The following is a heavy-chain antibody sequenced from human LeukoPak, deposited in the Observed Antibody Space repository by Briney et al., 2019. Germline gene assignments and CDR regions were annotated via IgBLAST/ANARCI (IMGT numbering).Heavy chain of an antibody. CDR1: GFTFSSYT. Sequence: PGGSLRLSCVGSGFTFSSYTMNWVRQAPGKGLEWVSSISPSGSSTRHADSVRGRSTISRDNARNSVHLQMDSLRAEDTAVYFCVRDFLGESAAGGYWGQGTLVTVSS. D-gene: IGHD6-25*01. CDR3: VRDFLGESAAGGY. CDR2: ISPSGSST. V-gene: IGHV3-21*01. J-gene: IGHJ4*02.